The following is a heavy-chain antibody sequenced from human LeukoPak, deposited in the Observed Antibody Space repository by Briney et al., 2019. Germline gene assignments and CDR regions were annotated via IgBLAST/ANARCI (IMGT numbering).Heavy chain of an antibody. CDR3: ALRYSSSWYYYGMDV. CDR2: IIPIFGTA. D-gene: IGHD6-13*01. J-gene: IGHJ6*02. CDR1: VCTFSSYA. Sequence: SVNVSCKASVCTFSSYAISWLRQAPGQGLEWMGGIIPIFGTANYAQKFQGRVTITADESTSTAYMELSSLRSEDTAVYYCALRYSSSWYYYGMDVWGQGTTVTVSS. V-gene: IGHV1-69*13.